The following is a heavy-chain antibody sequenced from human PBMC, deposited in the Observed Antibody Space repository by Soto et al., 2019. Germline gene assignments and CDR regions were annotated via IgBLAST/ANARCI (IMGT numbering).Heavy chain of an antibody. CDR2: IYYSGST. J-gene: IGHJ4*02. D-gene: IGHD5-18*01. CDR3: ARVVKGGYSYGYAGDTRLLPFDY. CDR1: GCSISSGGYY. Sequence: SETLSLTCTVSGCSISSGGYYWSWIRQHPGKGLEWIGYIYYSGSTYYNPSLKSRVTISVDTSKNQFSLKLSSVTAADTAVYYCARVVKGGYSYGYAGDTRLLPFDYWGQGTLVTVS. V-gene: IGHV4-31*03.